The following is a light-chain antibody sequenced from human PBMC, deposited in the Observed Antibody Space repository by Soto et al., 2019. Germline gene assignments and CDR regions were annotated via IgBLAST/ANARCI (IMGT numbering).Light chain of an antibody. CDR3: QQHSHWPPWT. CDR1: QSVSSSY. Sequence: LLTQSPGTLSLSPGDSATLSCRDSQSVSSSYLAWYQQKPGQAPRLLIYGASSRATGIPDRFSGSGSGTDFTLTISRLEPEDFAVYYCQQHSHWPPWTFGQGTKVDIK. V-gene: IGKV3D-20*02. J-gene: IGKJ1*01. CDR2: GAS.